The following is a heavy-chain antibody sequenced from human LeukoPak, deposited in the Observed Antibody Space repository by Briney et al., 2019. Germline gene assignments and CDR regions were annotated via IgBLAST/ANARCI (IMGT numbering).Heavy chain of an antibody. CDR2: ISYDANDK. CDR3: ARDAYDNSDYYYDY. D-gene: IGHD3-22*01. Sequence: GGSLRLSCAASGFTFSNYAMHWVRQAPGKGLEWVAVISYDANDKYYADSVKGRFTISRDNSKNTLYLQMNSLRAEDTAVYYCARDAYDNSDYYYDYWGQGTLVTVSS. V-gene: IGHV3-30*04. J-gene: IGHJ4*02. CDR1: GFTFSNYA.